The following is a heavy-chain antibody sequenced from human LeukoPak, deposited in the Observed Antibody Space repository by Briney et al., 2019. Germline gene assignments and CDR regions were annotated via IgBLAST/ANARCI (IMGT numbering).Heavy chain of an antibody. CDR1: GYTFTGYY. Sequence: GASVKVSCKASGYTFTGYYMHWVRQAPGQGLEWMGWINPNSGGTNYAQKFQGRVTMTRDTSISTAYMELSRLRSDDTAVYYCARVNKIRYYYGSGSYFWGQGTLVTVSS. CDR3: ARVNKIRYYYGSGSYF. D-gene: IGHD3-10*01. V-gene: IGHV1-2*02. J-gene: IGHJ4*02. CDR2: INPNSGGT.